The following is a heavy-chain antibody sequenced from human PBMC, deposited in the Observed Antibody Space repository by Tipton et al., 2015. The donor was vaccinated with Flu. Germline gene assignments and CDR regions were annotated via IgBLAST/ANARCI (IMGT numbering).Heavy chain of an antibody. J-gene: IGHJ4*02. V-gene: IGHV4-4*07. Sequence: LRLSCTVSGGSINNFSWSWIRQTAGKGLEWIGRIFTSGITDYTQSLKSRVTMSIDASKRQVSLRPSSVTAADTAVYYCARGSLNIDYWGQGILVTVSS. CDR2: IFTSGIT. CDR3: ARGSLNIDY. CDR1: GGSINNFS.